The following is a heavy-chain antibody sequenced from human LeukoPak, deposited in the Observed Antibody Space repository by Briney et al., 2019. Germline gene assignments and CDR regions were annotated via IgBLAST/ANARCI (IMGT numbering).Heavy chain of an antibody. D-gene: IGHD5-18*01. CDR3: ARTLRNSFGYGNY. V-gene: IGHV3-30*04. CDR2: ISYDGSNK. J-gene: IGHJ4*02. CDR1: GFTFSSYA. Sequence: GRSLRLSCAASGFTFSSYAMHWVRQAPGKGLEWVAVISYDGSNKYYADSVKGRFTISRDNSKNSLYLQMNSLRVEDTAIYYCARTLRNSFGYGNYWGQGTLVTVSS.